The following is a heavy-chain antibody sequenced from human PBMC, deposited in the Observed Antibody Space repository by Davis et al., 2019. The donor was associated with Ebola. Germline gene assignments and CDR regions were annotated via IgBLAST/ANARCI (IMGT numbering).Heavy chain of an antibody. CDR1: GGSISSYY. D-gene: IGHD3-3*01. CDR3: ARGTIFGVVTPDV. CDR2: IYYSGGT. V-gene: IGHV4-39*07. J-gene: IGHJ6*02. Sequence: MPSETLSLTCTVSGGSISSYYWGWIRQPPGKGLEWIGSIYYSGGTYYNLSLKSRVTISVDTSKNQFSLKLTSVTAADTAVYYCARGTIFGVVTPDVWGQGTTVTVSS.